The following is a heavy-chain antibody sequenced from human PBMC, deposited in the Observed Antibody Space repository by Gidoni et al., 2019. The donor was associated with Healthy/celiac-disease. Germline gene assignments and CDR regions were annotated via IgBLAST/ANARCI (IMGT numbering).Heavy chain of an antibody. V-gene: IGHV3-11*01. CDR3: ASLYCSGGSCYSPFDAFDI. CDR1: GFTFRDYY. Sequence: QVQLVASGGGLVKPGGSLRLSCAASGFTFRDYYLRLIRQAPGKGLEWVSYISRSGSTIYYADSVKGRFTISRDNAKNSLYLQMNSLRAEDTAVYYCASLYCSGGSCYSPFDAFDIWGQGTMVTVSS. CDR2: ISRSGSTI. J-gene: IGHJ3*02. D-gene: IGHD2-15*01.